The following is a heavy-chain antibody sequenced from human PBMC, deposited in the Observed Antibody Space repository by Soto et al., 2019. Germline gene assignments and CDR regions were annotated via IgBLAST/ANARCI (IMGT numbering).Heavy chain of an antibody. CDR2: INSDGSST. Sequence: EVQLVESGGGLVQPGGSLRLSCAASGFTFSSYWMHWVRQAPGKGLVWVSRINSDGSSTSYADSVKGRFTISRDNAKNTLYLQMNSLRAEDTAVYYCARRVGIGHDYGDYVGYYYYGMDVWGQGTTVTVSS. CDR3: ARRVGIGHDYGDYVGYYYYGMDV. J-gene: IGHJ6*02. D-gene: IGHD4-17*01. CDR1: GFTFSSYW. V-gene: IGHV3-74*01.